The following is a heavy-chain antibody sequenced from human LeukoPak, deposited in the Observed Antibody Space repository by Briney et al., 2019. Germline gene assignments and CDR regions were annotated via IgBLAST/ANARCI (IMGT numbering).Heavy chain of an antibody. D-gene: IGHD3-16*01. CDR2: IYSGGST. V-gene: IGHV3-53*01. CDR3: ARDVMGDY. Sequence: GGSLRLSCAASGFTFSIYYMSWVRQAPGKGLEWVSVIYSGGSTYYADSVKGRFTISRDNSKNTLYLQMNSLRAEDTAVYYCARDVMGDYWGQGTLVTVSS. CDR1: GFTFSIYY. J-gene: IGHJ4*02.